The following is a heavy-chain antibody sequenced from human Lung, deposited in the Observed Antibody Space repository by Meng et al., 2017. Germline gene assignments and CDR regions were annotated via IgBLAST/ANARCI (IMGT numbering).Heavy chain of an antibody. CDR2: IDPNSGVT. Sequence: GQLVQSGAEVKKPGASVKVSCKPSGYSFTAYYIHWVRQAPGQGLEWMGRIDPNSGVTEYAHKFHGKVTMTGDTSISTAYMELRRLTSDDTAVYYCARDENISAAGKLFGDYWGQGTLVTVSS. CDR1: GYSFTAYY. J-gene: IGHJ4*02. V-gene: IGHV1-2*06. D-gene: IGHD6-13*01. CDR3: ARDENISAAGKLFGDY.